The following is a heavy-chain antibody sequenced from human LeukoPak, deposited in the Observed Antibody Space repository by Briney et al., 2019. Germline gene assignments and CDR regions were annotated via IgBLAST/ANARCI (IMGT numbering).Heavy chain of an antibody. Sequence: SETLSLTCTASGVSISSSNSYWGWIRQPPGKGLEWIGSIYYTGNTYYNASLKSQVSISIDTSKDQFSLKLTSVTAADTSVYYCARQTGSGLFILPGGQGTLVTVSS. V-gene: IGHV4-39*01. D-gene: IGHD3/OR15-3a*01. CDR2: IYYTGNT. CDR1: GVSISSSNSY. J-gene: IGHJ4*02. CDR3: ARQTGSGLFILP.